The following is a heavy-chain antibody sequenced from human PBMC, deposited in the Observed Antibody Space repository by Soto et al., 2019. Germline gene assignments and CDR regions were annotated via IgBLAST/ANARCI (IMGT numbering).Heavy chain of an antibody. Sequence: VESGGGVVQPGRSLRLSCAASGFNLDSYAMNWVRQAPGKGHEWVATISYDGKNIYYADFVRGRFTISKDNSNNTLYLRLSSLIPEDTAIYYGARYYGALPADRFQYWGQGTLVTVSS. CDR2: ISYDGKNI. V-gene: IGHV3-30*03. D-gene: IGHD3-16*01. CDR3: ARYYGALPADRFQY. CDR1: GFNLDSYA. J-gene: IGHJ1*01.